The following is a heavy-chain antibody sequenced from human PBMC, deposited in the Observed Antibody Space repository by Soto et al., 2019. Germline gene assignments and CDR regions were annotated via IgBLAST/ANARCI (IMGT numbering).Heavy chain of an antibody. J-gene: IGHJ4*02. V-gene: IGHV3-23*01. CDR3: AKPAGVYQLRESLDY. CDR2: ISGSGGST. D-gene: IGHD2-2*01. Sequence: EVQLLESGGGLVPPGGSLRLSCTAPKLTFSSYAMSWVRQAPGKGLEWVSAISGSGGSTYYADSVKGRFTISRDNSKNTLYLQMNSLRAEDTAVYYCAKPAGVYQLRESLDYWGQGTLVTVSS. CDR1: KLTFSSYA.